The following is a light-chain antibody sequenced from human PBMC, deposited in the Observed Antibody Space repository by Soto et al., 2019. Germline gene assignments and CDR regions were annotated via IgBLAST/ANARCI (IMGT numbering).Light chain of an antibody. CDR3: LQRSNWPLT. CDR2: DAS. J-gene: IGKJ4*01. Sequence: EIVLTQSPATLSLSPGERATLSCRASQSVGSFLAWYQQKPGQAPRLLIFDASNRASGVPARFSGSGSGTDFTLTISSLEPEDFVVYYCLQRSNWPLTFGGGTKVEIK. CDR1: QSVGSF. V-gene: IGKV3-11*01.